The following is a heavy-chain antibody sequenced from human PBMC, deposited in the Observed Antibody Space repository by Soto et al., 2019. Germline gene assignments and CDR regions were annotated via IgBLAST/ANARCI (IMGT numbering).Heavy chain of an antibody. CDR1: GYTFTSYA. CDR2: INAGNGNT. Sequence: GASVKVSCKASGYTFTSYAMHWVRQAPGQRLEWMGWINAGNGNTKYSQKFQGRVTITRDTSASTAYMELSSLRSEDTAVYYCARIYCSGGSCYYSAFDIWGQGTMVTVSS. J-gene: IGHJ3*02. CDR3: ARIYCSGGSCYYSAFDI. D-gene: IGHD2-15*01. V-gene: IGHV1-3*01.